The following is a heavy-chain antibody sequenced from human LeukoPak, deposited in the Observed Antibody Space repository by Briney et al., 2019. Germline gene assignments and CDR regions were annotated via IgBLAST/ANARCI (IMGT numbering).Heavy chain of an antibody. CDR2: ISAYNGNT. J-gene: IGHJ6*02. D-gene: IGHD3-9*01. CDR3: ARERYFGPYYYYYGMDV. CDR1: GYTFTSYG. Sequence: ASAKVSCKASGYTFTSYGISWVRQAPGQGLEWMGWISAYNGNTNYAQKLQGRVTMTTDTSTSTAYMELRSLRSDDTAVYYCARERYFGPYYYYYGMDVWGQGTTVTVSS. V-gene: IGHV1-18*01.